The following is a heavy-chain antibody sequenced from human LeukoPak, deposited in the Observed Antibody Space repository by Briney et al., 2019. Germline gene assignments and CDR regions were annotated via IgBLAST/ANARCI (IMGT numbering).Heavy chain of an antibody. V-gene: IGHV6-1*01. CDR2: TYYRYKWYN. Sequence: SQTLSLTCAISGDSVSSNSAAWNWFRQSPSRALEGLGRTYYRYKWYNDYAVSVKSRKTINPDTSKNQFSLQLNSVTPEDTAVYYCARGPQLVDYYYTDVWGKGTTVTVSS. CDR1: GDSVSSNSAA. J-gene: IGHJ6*03. CDR3: ARGPQLVDYYYTDV. D-gene: IGHD6-13*01.